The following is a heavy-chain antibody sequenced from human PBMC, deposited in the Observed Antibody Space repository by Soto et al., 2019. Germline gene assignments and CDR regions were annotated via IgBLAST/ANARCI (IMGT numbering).Heavy chain of an antibody. CDR1: GGSFSGFY. J-gene: IGHJ5*02. V-gene: IGHV4-34*01. CDR3: ARAYSSGYYFRLDP. Sequence: PSETLSLTCAVYGGSFSGFYWSWIRQPPGKGLEWIGEINHSGSTNYNPSLKSRVTISVDTSKNQFSLKLSSVTAADTAVYYCARAYSSGYYFRLDPWGQGTLVTVSS. CDR2: INHSGST. D-gene: IGHD3-22*01.